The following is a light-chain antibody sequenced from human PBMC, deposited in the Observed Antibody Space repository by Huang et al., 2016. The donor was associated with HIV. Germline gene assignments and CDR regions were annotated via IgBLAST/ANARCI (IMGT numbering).Light chain of an antibody. J-gene: IGKJ5*01. CDR1: QSVSRY. CDR3: QQRSNWHSIT. Sequence: EIVLTQSPATLSLSPGERATLSSRASQSVSRYLAWYQQKPGQAPRPLIYDASNRATGSPARFSGSGSGTDFTLTISSLEPEDFAVYYCQQRSNWHSITFGQGTRLEIK. V-gene: IGKV3-11*01. CDR2: DAS.